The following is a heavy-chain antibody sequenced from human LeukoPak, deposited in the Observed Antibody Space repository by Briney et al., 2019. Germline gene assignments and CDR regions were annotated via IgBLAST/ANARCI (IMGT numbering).Heavy chain of an antibody. CDR3: ARAVGAGYCSSTSCYINWFDP. J-gene: IGHJ5*02. D-gene: IGHD2-2*03. CDR2: ISSSSSYI. CDR1: GFTFSSYS. V-gene: IGHV3-21*01. Sequence: PGGSLRLSCAASGFTFSSYSMNWVRQAPGKGLEWVSSISSSSSYIYYADSMKGRFTISRDNATNSLFLKMNSLTAEDPAVYYCARAVGAGYCSSTSCYINWFDPWGQGSLVTVSS.